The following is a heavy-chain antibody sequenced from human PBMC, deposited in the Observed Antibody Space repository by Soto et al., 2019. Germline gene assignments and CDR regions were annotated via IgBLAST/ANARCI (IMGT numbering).Heavy chain of an antibody. CDR3: ARDRYYGSGSYYNVFDY. CDR2: INAGNGNT. V-gene: IGHV1-3*01. Sequence: GASVKVSCKASGYTVPSYAMHWVRQAPGQRLEWMGWINAGNGNTKYSQKFQGRVTITRDTSASTAYMELSSLRSEDTAVYYCARDRYYGSGSYYNVFDYWGQGTQVTVSS. D-gene: IGHD3-10*01. J-gene: IGHJ4*02. CDR1: GYTVPSYA.